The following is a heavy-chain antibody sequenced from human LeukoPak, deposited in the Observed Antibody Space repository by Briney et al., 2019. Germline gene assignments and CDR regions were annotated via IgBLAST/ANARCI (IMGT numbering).Heavy chain of an antibody. CDR3: ARHEADFDGGGDY. V-gene: IGHV5-51*01. D-gene: IGHD3-9*01. CDR2: IYPGDSDT. CDR1: GYRFTSYW. J-gene: IGHJ4*02. Sequence: GESLQISCNGSGYRFTSYWIAWVRQMPGKGLEWTGIIYPGDSDTRYSPSIQGQVTISADKSISTAYLQWSSLKASDTAMYYCARHEADFDGGGDYWGQGTLVTVSS.